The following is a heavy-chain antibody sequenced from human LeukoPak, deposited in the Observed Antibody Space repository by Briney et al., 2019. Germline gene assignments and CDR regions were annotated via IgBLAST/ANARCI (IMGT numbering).Heavy chain of an antibody. J-gene: IGHJ4*02. V-gene: IGHV3-74*01. CDR3: ARDQYTARLDY. Sequence: PGGSLRLSCAASGFTFSNYWMHWVRQAPGKGLVWLSRINGDGSSTSYADSVKGRFTISRDNAKNTLYLQMNSLRAEDTAVYYCARDQYTARLDYWGQGTLVTVSS. D-gene: IGHD5-18*01. CDR2: INGDGSST. CDR1: GFTFSNYW.